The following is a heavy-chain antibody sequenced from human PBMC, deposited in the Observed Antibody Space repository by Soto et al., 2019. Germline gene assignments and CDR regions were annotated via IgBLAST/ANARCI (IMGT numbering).Heavy chain of an antibody. CDR2: IFYSGTT. CDR3: ARELTGDCYFDV. Sequence: QVQLQESGPGLVKPSETLSLTCAVFGGSISPAGYYWSWIRQHPEKGLEWIGYIFYSGTTYCNPSLKRRLTISVDTSKNHFSLKLTSVTAAYTAVYHCARELTGDCYFDVWGGGTLVTVSS. J-gene: IGHJ2*01. V-gene: IGHV4-31*11. CDR1: GGSISPAGYY.